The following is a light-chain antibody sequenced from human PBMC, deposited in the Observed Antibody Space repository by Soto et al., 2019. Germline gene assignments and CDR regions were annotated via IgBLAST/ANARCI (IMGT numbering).Light chain of an antibody. Sequence: DIQMTQSPPSLSASVGVRVTITCQASQDIGNSLNWFQHKPGKAPNLVIYDASNLEIGVPSRFSGSGSGTDFTFTITSLRPEDIATHYCQKSDHLPLFGPGTKVESK. CDR1: QDIGNS. CDR2: DAS. V-gene: IGKV1-33*01. CDR3: QKSDHLPL. J-gene: IGKJ3*01.